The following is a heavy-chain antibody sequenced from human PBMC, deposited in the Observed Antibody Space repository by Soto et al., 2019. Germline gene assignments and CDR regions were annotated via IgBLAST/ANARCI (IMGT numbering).Heavy chain of an antibody. Sequence: PGGSLRLSCAASGFTFSSYGMHWVRQAPGKGLEWVAVISYDGSNKYYADSVKGRFTISRDNSKNTLYLQMNSLRAEDTAVYYCAKDMEYCSGGSCYSGMDVWGQGTTVTVSS. V-gene: IGHV3-30*18. CDR3: AKDMEYCSGGSCYSGMDV. D-gene: IGHD2-15*01. J-gene: IGHJ6*02. CDR2: ISYDGSNK. CDR1: GFTFSSYG.